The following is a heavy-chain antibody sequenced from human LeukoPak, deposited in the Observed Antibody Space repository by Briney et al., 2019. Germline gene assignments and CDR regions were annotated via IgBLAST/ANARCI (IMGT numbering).Heavy chain of an antibody. J-gene: IGHJ3*02. Sequence: SETLSLTCAVSGGSISSYYWSWIRQPPGKGLEWIGYIYNGDTNYNPSLKSRVTISVDTSKNQFSLKLSSVSAADTAVYCCARDRAFDIWGQGTVVTVSS. V-gene: IGHV4-59*01. CDR3: ARDRAFDI. CDR2: IYNGDT. CDR1: GGSISSYY.